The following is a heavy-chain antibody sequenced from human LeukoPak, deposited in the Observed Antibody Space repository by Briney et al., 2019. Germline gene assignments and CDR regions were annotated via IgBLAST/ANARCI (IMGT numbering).Heavy chain of an antibody. J-gene: IGHJ4*02. CDR3: AKGKNTGSYLSHVDY. Sequence: GGSLRLSCAASGFTFSSYSMNWVRQAPGKGLEWVSLITWDGGSTYYADSVKGRFIISRDNSKNSLYLQMNSLRTEDTALYYCAKGKNTGSYLSHVDYWGQGTLVAVSS. CDR1: GFTFSSYS. D-gene: IGHD3-10*01. CDR2: ITWDGGST. V-gene: IGHV3-43*01.